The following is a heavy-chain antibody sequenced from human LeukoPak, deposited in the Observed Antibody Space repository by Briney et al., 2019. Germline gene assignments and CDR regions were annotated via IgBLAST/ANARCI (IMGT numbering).Heavy chain of an antibody. V-gene: IGHV3-30-3*01. CDR2: ISYDGSNK. J-gene: IGHJ3*02. D-gene: IGHD6-19*01. Sequence: SLRLSCAASGFTFSSYAMHWVREAPGKGLEWVAVISYDGSNKYYADSVKGRFTISRDNSKNTLYLQMNSLRAEDTAVYYCARNIAVAGLGAFDIWGQGTMVTVSS. CDR3: ARNIAVAGLGAFDI. CDR1: GFTFSSYA.